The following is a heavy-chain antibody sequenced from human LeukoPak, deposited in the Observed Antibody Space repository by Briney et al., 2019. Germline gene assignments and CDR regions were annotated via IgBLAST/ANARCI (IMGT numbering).Heavy chain of an antibody. CDR3: ARDREEGSYYYYGMDV. V-gene: IGHV1-18*04. CDR1: GYTFTSYG. Sequence: GASVKVSCKASGYTFTSYGISWVRQAPGQGLEWMGWISAYNGNTSYAQKFQGRVTMTRDTSTSTVYMELSSLRSEDTAVYYCARDREEGSYYYYGMDVWGQGTTVTVSS. CDR2: ISAYNGNT. J-gene: IGHJ6*02. D-gene: IGHD3-10*01.